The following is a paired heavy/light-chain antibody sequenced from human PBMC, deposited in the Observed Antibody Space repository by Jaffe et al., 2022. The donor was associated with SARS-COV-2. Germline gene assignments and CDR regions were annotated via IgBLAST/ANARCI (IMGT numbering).Heavy chain of an antibody. D-gene: IGHD6-19*01. CDR2: ISSSSSYI. J-gene: IGHJ6*03. CDR3: ARDWYSSGWYVSVGYYYYYMDV. Sequence: EVQLVESGGGLVKPGGSLRLSCAASGFTFSSYSMNWVRQAPGKGLEWVSSISSSSSYIYYADSVKGRFTISRDNAKNSLYLQMNSLRAEDTAVYYCARDWYSSGWYVSVGYYYYYMDVWGKGTTVTVSS. CDR1: GFTFSSYS. V-gene: IGHV3-21*01.
Light chain of an antibody. Sequence: QSVLTQPPSVSAAPGQKVTISCSGSSSNIGNNYVSWYQQLPGTAPKLLIYDNNKRPSGIPDRFSGSKSGTSATLGITGLQTGDEADYYCGTWDSSLRGVFGGGTKLTVL. CDR2: DNN. J-gene: IGLJ3*02. CDR3: GTWDSSLRGV. CDR1: SSNIGNNY. V-gene: IGLV1-51*01.